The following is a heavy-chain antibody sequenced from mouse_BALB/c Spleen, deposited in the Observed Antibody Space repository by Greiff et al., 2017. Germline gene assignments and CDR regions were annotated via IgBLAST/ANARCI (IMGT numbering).Heavy chain of an antibody. CDR1: GYAFTSYN. CDR2: IDPYNGGT. D-gene: IGHD2-2*01. V-gene: IGHV1S135*01. J-gene: IGHJ2*01. Sequence: VQLQQSGPELVQPGASVKVSCKASGYAFTSYNMYWVKQSHGKSLEWIGYIDPYNGGTSYNQKFKGKATLTVDKSSSTAYMQLNSLTSEDSAVYYCARRAYGYDRYYFDDWGQGTTLTVSS. CDR3: ARRAYGYDRYYFDD.